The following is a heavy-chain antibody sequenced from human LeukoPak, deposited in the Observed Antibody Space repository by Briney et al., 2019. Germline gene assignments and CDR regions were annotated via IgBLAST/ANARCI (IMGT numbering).Heavy chain of an antibody. CDR2: IGSRGATI. CDR1: GFTFSNYE. D-gene: IGHD1-26*01. J-gene: IGHJ4*02. CDR3: ARGDTGIVGATFDY. Sequence: GGSLRLSCAASGFTFSNYEMNWVRQAPGKGLDWVSYIGSRGATIYYADSVKGRFTISRDNSKNTLYLQMNSLRAEDTAVYYCARGDTGIVGATFDYWGQGTLVTVSS. V-gene: IGHV3-48*03.